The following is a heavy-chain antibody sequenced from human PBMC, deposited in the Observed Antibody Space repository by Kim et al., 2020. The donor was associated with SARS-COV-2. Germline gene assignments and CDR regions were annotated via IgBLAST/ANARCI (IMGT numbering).Heavy chain of an antibody. D-gene: IGHD3-22*01. V-gene: IGHV3-30*04. Sequence: GGSLRLSCAASEFTFSIYTMHWVRQAPGKGLEWVALMSYDGSNKYYGDSVKGRFTVSRDNSKNTLYLQMNSLRAEDTAVYYCARVYYDSSGYDYWGQGTLVTVSS. J-gene: IGHJ4*02. CDR1: EFTFSIYT. CDR2: MSYDGSNK. CDR3: ARVYYDSSGYDY.